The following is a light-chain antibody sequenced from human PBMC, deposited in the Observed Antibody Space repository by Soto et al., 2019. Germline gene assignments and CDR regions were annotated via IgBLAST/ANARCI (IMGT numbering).Light chain of an antibody. CDR3: QHYNSYLWT. CDR2: DAS. J-gene: IGKJ1*01. CDR1: QNINNW. V-gene: IGKV1-5*01. Sequence: DIQMTQSPSTLSASVGDRVTITCRASQNINNWLAWYQQKPGKAPKFLIYDASSLESGVPSRFSGSGSGTEFTLTISSLQPDDFATYYCQHYNSYLWTFGQGTKVEIK.